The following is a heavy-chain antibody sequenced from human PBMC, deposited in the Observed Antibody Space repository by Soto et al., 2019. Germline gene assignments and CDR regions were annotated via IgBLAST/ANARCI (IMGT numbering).Heavy chain of an antibody. CDR1: GGSISSSSYY. J-gene: IGHJ4*02. V-gene: IGHV4-39*01. CDR2: IYYNGNT. D-gene: IGHD3-16*01. CDR3: ARQTGVFGHYFDY. Sequence: SETLSLTCTISGGSISSSSYYWGWIRQPPGKGPEWIGAIYYNGNTYYNPSLKSRVTMSVDTSKNQFSLKLSSATAADTAMYYCARQTGVFGHYFDYWGQGTLVTVSS.